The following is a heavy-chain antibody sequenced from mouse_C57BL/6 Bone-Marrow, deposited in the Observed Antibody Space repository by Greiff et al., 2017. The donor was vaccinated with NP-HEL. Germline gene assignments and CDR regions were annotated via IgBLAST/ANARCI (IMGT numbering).Heavy chain of an antibody. CDR2: IYPGDGDT. V-gene: IGHV1-82*01. CDR3: ARWAWDVGFAY. D-gene: IGHD4-1*01. J-gene: IGHJ3*01. Sequence: QVQLQQSGPELVKPGASVKISCKASGYAFSSSWMNWVKQRPGKGLEWIGRIYPGDGDTNYNGKFKGKATLTADKSSITAYMQLSSLTSEDSAVYFCARWAWDVGFAYWGQGTLVTVSA. CDR1: GYAFSSSW.